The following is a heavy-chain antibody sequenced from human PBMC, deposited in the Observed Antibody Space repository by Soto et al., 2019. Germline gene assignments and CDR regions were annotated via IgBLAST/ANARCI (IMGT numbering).Heavy chain of an antibody. J-gene: IGHJ6*02. CDR3: ARDWSPYMVRGVNGMDV. Sequence: ASVKVSCKASGYTFTGYYMHWVRQAPGQGLEWMGWINPNSGGTNYAQKFRGRVTMTRDTSISTAYMELSRLRSDDTAVYYCARDWSPYMVRGVNGMDVWGQGTTVTVSS. CDR1: GYTFTGYY. D-gene: IGHD3-10*01. CDR2: INPNSGGT. V-gene: IGHV1-2*02.